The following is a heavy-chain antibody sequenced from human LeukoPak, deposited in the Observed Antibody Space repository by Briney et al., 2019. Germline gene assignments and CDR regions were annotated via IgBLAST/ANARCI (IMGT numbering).Heavy chain of an antibody. CDR1: GYTFIDYY. Sequence: ASVKVSCKASGYTFIDYYIHWVRQAPGQGFEWMGWISPNSGATEYAQKFQGRVTLTRDTSISTAYMELSGLTSDDTAVYYCARRLSAAGDYWGQGTLVTVSS. V-gene: IGHV1-2*02. J-gene: IGHJ4*02. CDR3: ARRLSAAGDY. D-gene: IGHD6-13*01. CDR2: ISPNSGAT.